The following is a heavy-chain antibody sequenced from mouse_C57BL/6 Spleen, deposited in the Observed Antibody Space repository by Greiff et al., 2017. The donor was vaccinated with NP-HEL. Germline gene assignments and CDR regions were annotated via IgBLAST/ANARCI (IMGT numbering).Heavy chain of an antibody. CDR2: INYDGSST. CDR1: GFTFSDYY. CDR3: ARVGPYDGYYYAMDY. J-gene: IGHJ4*01. V-gene: IGHV5-16*01. D-gene: IGHD2-3*01. Sequence: EVQLVESEGGLVQPGSSMKLSCTASGFTFSDYYIPWVRQVPEKGLEWVANINYDGSSTYYLDSLKSRFIISRDNAQNILYLQMSSLTSEDTSTYYCARVGPYDGYYYAMDYWGQGISVTVSS.